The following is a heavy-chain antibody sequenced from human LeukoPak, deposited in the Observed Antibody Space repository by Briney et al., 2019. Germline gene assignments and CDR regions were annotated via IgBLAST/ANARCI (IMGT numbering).Heavy chain of an antibody. V-gene: IGHV3-21*01. D-gene: IGHD4-17*01. Sequence: GGSLRLSCAACGFTFNNYGMNWVRQAPGKGLEWVSSIRSSSTYIYYADSVKGRFTISRDNAKNSLYLQMNSLRAEDTAVYYCARDYGDRCFDYWGQGTLVTVSS. CDR3: ARDYGDRCFDY. CDR1: GFTFNNYG. CDR2: IRSSSTYI. J-gene: IGHJ4*02.